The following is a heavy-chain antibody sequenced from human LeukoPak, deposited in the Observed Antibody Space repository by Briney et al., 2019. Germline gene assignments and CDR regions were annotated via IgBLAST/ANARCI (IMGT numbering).Heavy chain of an antibody. J-gene: IGHJ6*02. V-gene: IGHV4-59*01. CDR1: GGSISSYY. CDR3: ARDRYCGSTSCSYYYGMDV. D-gene: IGHD2-2*01. Sequence: SETLSLTCTVSGGSISSYYWSWIRQPPGKGLEWIGYIYYSGSTNYNPSLKSRVTISVDTSKNQFSLKLSSVTAADTAVYYCARDRYCGSTSCSYYYGMDVWGQGTTVTVSS. CDR2: IYYSGST.